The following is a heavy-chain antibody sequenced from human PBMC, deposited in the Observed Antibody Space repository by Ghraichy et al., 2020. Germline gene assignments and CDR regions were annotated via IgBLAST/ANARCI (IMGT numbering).Heavy chain of an antibody. J-gene: IGHJ6*02. CDR2: IKQDGSEK. D-gene: IGHD3-9*01. V-gene: IGHV3-7*01. Sequence: GGSLRLSCAASGFTFSSYWMSWVRQAPGKGLEWVANIKQDGSEKYYVDSVKGRFTISRDNAKNSLYLQMNSLRAEDTAVYYCARDRRAYYDILTGYQDYYYGMDVWGQGTTVTVSS. CDR3: ARDRRAYYDILTGYQDYYYGMDV. CDR1: GFTFSSYW.